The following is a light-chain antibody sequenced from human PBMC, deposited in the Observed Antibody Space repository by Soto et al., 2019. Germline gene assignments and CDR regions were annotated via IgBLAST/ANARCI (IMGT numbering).Light chain of an antibody. Sequence: EIVMTQSPATLSVSPGERATLSCSASQSVSSNLAWYQQKPGQAPRLLIYGASTRATGIPARISGSGSGTEFTLTISSLQSEDFAVYYCQQYNNWWTFGQGTKVEIK. V-gene: IGKV3-15*01. CDR1: QSVSSN. CDR2: GAS. CDR3: QQYNNWWT. J-gene: IGKJ1*01.